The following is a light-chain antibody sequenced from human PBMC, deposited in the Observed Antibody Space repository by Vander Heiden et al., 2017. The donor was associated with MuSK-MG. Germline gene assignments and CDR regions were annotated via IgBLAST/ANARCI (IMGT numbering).Light chain of an antibody. CDR1: QSISDW. V-gene: IGKV1-5*03. CDR3: QQYENSPLT. CDR2: KAS. Sequence: DIQMSQSPSTLSASVGDRVTITCRASQSISDWLAWYQQKPGKAPKLLNYKASSLESGVPSRFSGSGSGTEFTLTISSLQPDDIATYYCQQYENSPLTFGGGTKVEIK. J-gene: IGKJ4*01.